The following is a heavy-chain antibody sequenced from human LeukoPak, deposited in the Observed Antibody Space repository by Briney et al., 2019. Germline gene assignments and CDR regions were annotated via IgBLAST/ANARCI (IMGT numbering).Heavy chain of an antibody. D-gene: IGHD3-3*01. CDR3: ARGRQVTYYDFWSGPMDV. J-gene: IGHJ6*02. CDR1: GGSFSGYY. V-gene: IGHV4-34*01. CDR2: INHSGTT. Sequence: SETLSLTCAGYGGSFSGYYWSWIRQPPGKGLEWIGEINHSGTTNYNPSLESRVTISVDTSKNQFSLKLSSVTAADTAVYYCARGRQVTYYDFWSGPMDVWGQGTTVTVSS.